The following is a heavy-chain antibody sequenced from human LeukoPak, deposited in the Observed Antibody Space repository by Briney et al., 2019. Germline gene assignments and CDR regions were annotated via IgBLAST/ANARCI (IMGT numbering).Heavy chain of an antibody. CDR2: ISGGGGST. J-gene: IGHJ4*02. D-gene: IGHD1-26*01. Sequence: GGSLRLSCATSGFTFSSYAMSWVRQAPDKGLEWVSAISGGGGSTYYADSGKGRCTISRDNSKNTLSLQINSLRADDTAVYHCAKSKVGHFRGFDCLGQGTLVTVPS. V-gene: IGHV3-23*01. CDR1: GFTFSSYA. CDR3: AKSKVGHFRGFDC.